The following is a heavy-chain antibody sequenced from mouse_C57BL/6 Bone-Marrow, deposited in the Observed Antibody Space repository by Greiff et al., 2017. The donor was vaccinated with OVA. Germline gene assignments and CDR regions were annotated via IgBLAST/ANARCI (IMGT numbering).Heavy chain of an antibody. D-gene: IGHD2-3*01. Sequence: VQLQQPGAELVKPGASVKLSCKASGYTFTSYWMHWVKQRPGQGLEWIGMIHPNSGSTNYNEKFKSKATLTVDKSSSTAYMQLSSLTSEDSAVYYCARMDDGYYEAWFAYWGQGTLVTVSA. CDR1: GYTFTSYW. CDR2: IHPNSGST. V-gene: IGHV1-64*01. J-gene: IGHJ3*01. CDR3: ARMDDGYYEAWFAY.